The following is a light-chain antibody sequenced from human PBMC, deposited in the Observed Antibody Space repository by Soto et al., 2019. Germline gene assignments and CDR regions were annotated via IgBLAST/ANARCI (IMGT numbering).Light chain of an antibody. CDR1: QPVSSGY. Sequence: EIVLTQSPATLSLSPGETATLSCRASQPVSSGYLAWYQQKPGQSPTLLIYGASYRAAGTPDRFSGSGFGTDFTLTISRLEPEDFAVYYCQQYSNSWTFGQGTKVDIK. CDR3: QQYSNSWT. CDR2: GAS. V-gene: IGKV3-20*01. J-gene: IGKJ1*01.